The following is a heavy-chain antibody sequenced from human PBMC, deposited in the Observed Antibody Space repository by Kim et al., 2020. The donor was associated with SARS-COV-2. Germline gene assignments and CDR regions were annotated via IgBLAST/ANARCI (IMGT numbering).Heavy chain of an antibody. Sequence: ASVKVSCKASGYTFTRYWIHWVRQAPGQGLEWMGMINPSSAETRYARTFQGRLTTTSDTSTGTASMELSSLTSEDTAVYYCARAWDQNFDFWGQGTLVTVSS. CDR2: INPSSAET. J-gene: IGHJ4*02. CDR3: ARAWDQNFDF. D-gene: IGHD1-26*01. CDR1: GYTFTRYW. V-gene: IGHV1-46*01.